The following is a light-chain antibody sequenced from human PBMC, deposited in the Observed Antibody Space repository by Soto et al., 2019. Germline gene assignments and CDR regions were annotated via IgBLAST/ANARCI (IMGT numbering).Light chain of an antibody. CDR3: ASHTTSNTRV. J-gene: IGLJ1*01. CDR2: EVS. CDR1: SSDVGAYDY. Sequence: QSVLTQPASVSGSPGQSIAISCTGTSSDVGAYDYVSWYQQHPDKAPKLIIYEVSHRPAGVSNRFSASKYVNTATLTISGLQTEDEADYYCASHTTSNTRVFGTGTKVPVL. V-gene: IGLV2-14*03.